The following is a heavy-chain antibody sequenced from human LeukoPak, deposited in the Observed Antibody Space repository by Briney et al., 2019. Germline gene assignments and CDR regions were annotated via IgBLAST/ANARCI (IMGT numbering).Heavy chain of an antibody. Sequence: PSQTLSLTCTVSGGSISSGGYYWSWIRQPPGKGLEWIGYIYHSGSTYYNPSLKSRVTISVDRSKNQFSLKLSSVTAADTAVYHCARGDSSSWYFDYWGQGTLVTVSS. CDR2: IYHSGST. CDR3: ARGDSSSWYFDY. D-gene: IGHD6-13*01. CDR1: GGSISSGGYY. J-gene: IGHJ4*02. V-gene: IGHV4-30-2*01.